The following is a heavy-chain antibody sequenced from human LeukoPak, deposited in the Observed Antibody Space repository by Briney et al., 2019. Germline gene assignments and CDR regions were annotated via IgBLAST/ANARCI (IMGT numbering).Heavy chain of an antibody. D-gene: IGHD3-10*01. V-gene: IGHV3-11*04. Sequence: TGGSLRLSCAASGFTFSDYYMSWIRQAPGKGLEWVSYISSSGSTIYYADSVKGRLTISRDNAKNSLYPQMNSLRAEDTAVYYCARAPGRLPYYFDYWGQGTLVTVSS. J-gene: IGHJ4*02. CDR2: ISSSGSTI. CDR1: GFTFSDYY. CDR3: ARAPGRLPYYFDY.